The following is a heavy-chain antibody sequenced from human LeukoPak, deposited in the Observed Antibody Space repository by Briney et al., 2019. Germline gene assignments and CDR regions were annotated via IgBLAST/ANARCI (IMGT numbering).Heavy chain of an antibody. CDR3: AKALSKMIVVVSRD. CDR1: GFTFGNSA. Sequence: GGSLRLSCTASGFTFGNSAMSWVRQAPGKGLEWVSEISGSGGIAYYADSVKGRFTISRDNSKNTLYLQMNSLRAEDTAVYYCAKALSKMIVVVSRDWGQGTLVTVSS. D-gene: IGHD3-22*01. V-gene: IGHV3-23*01. CDR2: ISGSGGIA. J-gene: IGHJ4*02.